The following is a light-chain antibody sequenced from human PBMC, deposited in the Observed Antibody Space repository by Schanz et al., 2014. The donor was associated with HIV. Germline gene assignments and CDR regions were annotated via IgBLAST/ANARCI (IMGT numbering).Light chain of an antibody. V-gene: IGLV2-14*03. CDR2: DVT. CDR1: NRDIGTYDF. Sequence: QSALTQPASVSGSLGQSITISCTGTNRDIGTYDFVSWYQQHPGTAPKLLIYDVTYRPSGVSNAFSGTKSGNTASLTISGLQAEDEADYYCNSYSHSNTYVFGSGTKLT. J-gene: IGLJ1*01. CDR3: NSYSHSNTYV.